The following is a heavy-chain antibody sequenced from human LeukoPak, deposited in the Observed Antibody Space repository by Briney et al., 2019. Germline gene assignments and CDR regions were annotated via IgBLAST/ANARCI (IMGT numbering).Heavy chain of an antibody. CDR1: GGTFSSYA. J-gene: IGHJ4*02. Sequence: VASVKVSYKASGGTFSSYAISWVRQAPGQGLEWMGGIIPIFGTANYAQKFQGRVTITADESTSTAYMELSSLRSEDTAVYYCAREACSGGSCYYIFDYWGQGTLVTVSS. CDR3: AREACSGGSCYYIFDY. D-gene: IGHD2-15*01. V-gene: IGHV1-69*13. CDR2: IIPIFGTA.